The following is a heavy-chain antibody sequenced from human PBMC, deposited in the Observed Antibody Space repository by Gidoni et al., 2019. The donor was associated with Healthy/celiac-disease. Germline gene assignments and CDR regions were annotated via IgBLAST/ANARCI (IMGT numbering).Heavy chain of an antibody. D-gene: IGHD4-4*01. J-gene: IGHJ4*02. CDR1: GGSISSYY. CDR2: IYDSGIT. Sequence: QVQLQESGPGLVKPSETLSLPCTVPGGSISSYYWSWIRQPPGKGLEWIGYIYDSGITNYNPSLKSRVTISVDTSKNQFSLKLSSVTAADTAVYYCARDRGTTIDYWGQGTLVTVSS. V-gene: IGHV4-59*01. CDR3: ARDRGTTIDY.